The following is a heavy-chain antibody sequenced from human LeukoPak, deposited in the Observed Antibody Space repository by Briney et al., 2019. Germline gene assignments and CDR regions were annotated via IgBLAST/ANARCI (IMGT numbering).Heavy chain of an antibody. CDR2: INPSGGST. D-gene: IGHD5-18*01. CDR1: GYTFTSYY. CDR3: ARFPNTAMVMGLEYYYYGMDV. Sequence: ASVKVSCKASGYTFTSYYMHWVRQAPGQRLEWMGIINPSGGSTSYAQKFQDRVTMTRDTSTSTVYMELSSLRSEDTAVYYCARFPNTAMVMGLEYYYYGMDVWGQGTTVTVSS. V-gene: IGHV1-46*01. J-gene: IGHJ6*02.